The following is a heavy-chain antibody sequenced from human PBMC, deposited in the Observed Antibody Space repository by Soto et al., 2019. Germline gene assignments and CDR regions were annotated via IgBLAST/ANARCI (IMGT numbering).Heavy chain of an antibody. CDR1: GFSLSTSGVG. CDR2: IYWDDDK. V-gene: IGHV2-5*02. J-gene: IGHJ6*02. D-gene: IGHD2-15*01. CDR3: AYLPCSGGSCYWFSFSGMDV. Sequence: QITLKESGPTLVKPTQTLTLTCTFSGFSLSTSGVGVAWIRQPPGKALEWLALIYWDDDKRYRPSLESRLTMTKDTSKNQVVPTMTNMHSVDTPTYYRAYLPCSGGSCYWFSFSGMDVWGQGTTVTVSS.